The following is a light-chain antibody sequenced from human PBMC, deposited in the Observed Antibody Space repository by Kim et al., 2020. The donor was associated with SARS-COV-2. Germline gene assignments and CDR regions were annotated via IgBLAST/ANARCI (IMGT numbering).Light chain of an antibody. J-gene: IGLJ2*01. Sequence: VTLGKTVTITGQGDGLRIASACWYQRRPGQAPVLVNYGKNTRPSGIPDRFSGSSSGNTASLIITGAQAEDEADYYCNSRDSGGNRVFGGGTQLTVL. CDR3: NSRDSGGNRV. V-gene: IGLV3-19*01. CDR1: GLRIAS. CDR2: GKN.